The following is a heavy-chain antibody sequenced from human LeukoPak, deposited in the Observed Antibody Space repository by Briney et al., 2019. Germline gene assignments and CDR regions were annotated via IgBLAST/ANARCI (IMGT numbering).Heavy chain of an antibody. CDR2: ISKTSANI. D-gene: IGHD4-17*01. V-gene: IGHV3-21*06. J-gene: IGHJ4*02. CDR1: GFTFSSYA. CDR3: VRGDGDLFDF. Sequence: GGSLRLSCAASGFTFSSYAMSWVRQAPGKGLEWVSFISKTSANIFYGASVRGRFPISRDNLKNSILLEMSSLRAEDTGVYYCVRGDGDLFDFWGQGTLVSVSS.